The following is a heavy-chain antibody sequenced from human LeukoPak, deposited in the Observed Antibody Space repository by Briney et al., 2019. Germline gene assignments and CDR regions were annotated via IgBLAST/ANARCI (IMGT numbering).Heavy chain of an antibody. Sequence: SETLSLTCAVYGGSFSSYYWSWIRQPPGKGLEWIGYIYYSGSTNYNPSLKSRVTISVDTSKNQFSLKLSSVTAADTAVYYCARRLPPDCSSTSCYAYDAFDIWGQGTMVTVSS. D-gene: IGHD2-2*01. V-gene: IGHV4-59*08. CDR3: ARRLPPDCSSTSCYAYDAFDI. CDR1: GGSFSSYY. J-gene: IGHJ3*02. CDR2: IYYSGST.